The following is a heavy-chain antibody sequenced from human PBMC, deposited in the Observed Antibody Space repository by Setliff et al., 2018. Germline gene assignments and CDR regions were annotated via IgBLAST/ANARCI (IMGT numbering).Heavy chain of an antibody. J-gene: IGHJ6*03. CDR3: AKVPITKVYFHMDV. D-gene: IGHD3-10*01. Sequence: GASVKVSCKTSGYSFTVFGISWVRQAPGQGLEWMGWISPYYGNTNYAQQFQGRVTIITDESTSTAYMELSSLRTEDTAVYYCAKVPITKVYFHMDVWGKGTTVTVSS. CDR1: GYSFTVFG. CDR2: ISPYYGNT. V-gene: IGHV1-18*01.